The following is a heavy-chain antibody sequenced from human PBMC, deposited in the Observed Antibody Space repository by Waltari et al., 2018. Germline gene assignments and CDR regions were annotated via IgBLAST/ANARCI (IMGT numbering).Heavy chain of an antibody. CDR1: GFTFSSYS. Sequence: EVQLVESGGGLVKPGGSLRLSCAASGFTFSSYSMNWVRRAPGKGLEWVSSISSSSSYIYYADSVKGRFTISRDNAKNSLYLQMNSLRAEDTAVYYCARDRGSYSSAFDIWGQGTMVTVSS. V-gene: IGHV3-21*01. CDR2: ISSSSSYI. D-gene: IGHD1-26*01. CDR3: ARDRGSYSSAFDI. J-gene: IGHJ3*02.